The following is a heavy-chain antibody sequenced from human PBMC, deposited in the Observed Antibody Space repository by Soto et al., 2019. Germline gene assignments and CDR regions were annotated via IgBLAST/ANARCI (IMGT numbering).Heavy chain of an antibody. CDR3: AGDRVHCVFG. CDR2: ISQRGDYV. Sequence: VGFLRLSCDGSGFNIRIYTMNWISQAPGKGPEWVSSISQRGDYVVYADSVKGRFTISRDNAKNSVYLEMTSLGAEDTAIYYWAGDRVHCVFGRGHGGT. V-gene: IGHV3-21*01. CDR1: GFNIRIYT. J-gene: IGHJ6*01. D-gene: IGHD3-10*02.